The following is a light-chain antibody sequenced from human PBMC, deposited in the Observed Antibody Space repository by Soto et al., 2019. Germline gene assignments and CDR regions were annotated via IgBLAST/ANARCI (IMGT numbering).Light chain of an antibody. V-gene: IGLV4-69*01. CDR1: SGHSKYA. CDR2: LNSDGSH. J-gene: IGLJ2*01. Sequence: QLVLTQSPSASASLGASVKLTCTLSSGHSKYAIAWHQQQPEKGPRYLMKLNSDGSHNKGDGIPDRFSGSSSGAERYLTISSLQSEDEADYYCQTWGTGTVVFGGGTKLTVL. CDR3: QTWGTGTVV.